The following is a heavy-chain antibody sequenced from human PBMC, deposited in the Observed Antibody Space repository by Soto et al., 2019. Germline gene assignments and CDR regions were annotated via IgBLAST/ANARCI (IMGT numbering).Heavy chain of an antibody. Sequence: ETLSLTCTVSGGSISSYYWSWIRQPAGKGLEWIGRIYTNGGTNYNPSLKSRVTMSVDTSKNQFSLNLSSVTAADTAVYYCARAGHSSSSEGANWFDPWGQGTLVTVSS. D-gene: IGHD6-6*01. CDR1: GGSISSYY. V-gene: IGHV4-4*07. J-gene: IGHJ5*02. CDR3: ARAGHSSSSEGANWFDP. CDR2: IYTNGGT.